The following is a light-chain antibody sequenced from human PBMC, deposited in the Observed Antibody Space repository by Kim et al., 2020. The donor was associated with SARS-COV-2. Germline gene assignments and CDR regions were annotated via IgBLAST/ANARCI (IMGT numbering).Light chain of an antibody. J-gene: IGKJ4*01. CDR3: QQYDRLST. V-gene: IGKV1-5*03. Sequence: AAFVGDRVTITWRASQSISNRLAWYQQKPGKAPKFLIDGASNLEPGVPSRFSGSGSGTEFTLTINSLQPDDFATYYCQQYDRLSTFGGGTKVDIK. CDR2: GAS. CDR1: QSISNR.